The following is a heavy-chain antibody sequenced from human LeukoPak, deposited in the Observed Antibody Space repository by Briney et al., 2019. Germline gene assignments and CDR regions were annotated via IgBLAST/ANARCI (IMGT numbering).Heavy chain of an antibody. D-gene: IGHD2-15*01. Sequence: PGGSLRLSCAASGFTFSSYGMHWVRQAPGKGLEWVAVIWYDGSNKYYADSVKGRFTISRDNSKNTLYLQMNSLRAEDTAVYYCARDGASYCSGGSCYSRYYYGMDVWGQGTTVTVSS. CDR2: IWYDGSNK. CDR3: ARDGASYCSGGSCYSRYYYGMDV. J-gene: IGHJ6*02. V-gene: IGHV3-33*01. CDR1: GFTFSSYG.